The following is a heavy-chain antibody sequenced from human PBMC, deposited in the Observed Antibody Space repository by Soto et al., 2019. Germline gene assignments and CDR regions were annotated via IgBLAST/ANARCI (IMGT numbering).Heavy chain of an antibody. Sequence: GESLKISCKGSGYSFTSYCIGWVRQMPGKGLEWMGIIYPGDSDTRYSPSFQGQVTISADKSISTAYLQWSSLKASDTAMYYCARLQTARLWFGELRYYYGMDVWGQGTTVTVSS. CDR1: GYSFTSYC. CDR3: ARLQTARLWFGELRYYYGMDV. D-gene: IGHD3-10*01. V-gene: IGHV5-51*01. J-gene: IGHJ6*02. CDR2: IYPGDSDT.